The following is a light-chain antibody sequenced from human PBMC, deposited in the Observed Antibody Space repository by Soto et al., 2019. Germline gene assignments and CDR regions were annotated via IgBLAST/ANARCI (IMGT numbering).Light chain of an antibody. J-gene: IGLJ2*01. V-gene: IGLV2-14*03. Sequence: QSALTQPASVSGSPGQSITISCTGASSDVGGYNYVSWYQHHPGKAPKLMIYDVNNRPSGVSNRFSGSKSGNTASLTISGLQAEDETTYYCSSYSSTSTLVVFGGGTKLTVL. CDR1: SSDVGGYNY. CDR2: DVN. CDR3: SSYSSTSTLVV.